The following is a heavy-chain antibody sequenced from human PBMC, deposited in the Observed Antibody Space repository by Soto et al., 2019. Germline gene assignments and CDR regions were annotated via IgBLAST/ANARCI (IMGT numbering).Heavy chain of an antibody. V-gene: IGHV3-48*03. Sequence: EVQLVESGGLLVQPGGSLRLSCAASGFTFSSYEMNWFRQAPGKGLEWVSYISGIGGSEYYADSVQGRFTISRDNGRNSLYLQMNDLRAEDTAVYYCVREGRDDYFDYWGQGTLVTVSS. CDR3: VREGRDDYFDY. J-gene: IGHJ4*02. D-gene: IGHD3-10*01. CDR1: GFTFSSYE. CDR2: ISGIGGSE.